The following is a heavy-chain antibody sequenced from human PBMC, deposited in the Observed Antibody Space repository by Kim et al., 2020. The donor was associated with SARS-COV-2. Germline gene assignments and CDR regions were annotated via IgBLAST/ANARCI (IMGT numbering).Heavy chain of an antibody. CDR3: VRGGTYYDSSGFRPWYFDY. J-gene: IGHJ4*02. D-gene: IGHD3-22*01. V-gene: IGHV1-18*01. Sequence: ASVKVSCKASGYTFTSYGISWVRQAPGQGLEWMGWISAYNGNTNYAQKLQGRVTMTTDTSTSTAYMELRSLRSDDTAVYYCVRGGTYYDSSGFRPWYFDYWGQGTLVTVSS. CDR2: ISAYNGNT. CDR1: GYTFTSYG.